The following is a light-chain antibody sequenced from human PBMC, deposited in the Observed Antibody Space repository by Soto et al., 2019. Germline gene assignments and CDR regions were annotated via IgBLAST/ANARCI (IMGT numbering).Light chain of an antibody. CDR2: EVS. CDR1: SGDVGAYNY. V-gene: IGLV2-14*01. Sequence: QSVLTQPASVSGSPGQSITISRTGTSGDVGAYNYVSWYQHHPGKAPKVMIYEVSNRPSGVSYRFSGSKSGNTASLTISGLQAEDEADYYCSSYTSRSTVVFGTGTKVTVL. J-gene: IGLJ1*01. CDR3: SSYTSRSTVV.